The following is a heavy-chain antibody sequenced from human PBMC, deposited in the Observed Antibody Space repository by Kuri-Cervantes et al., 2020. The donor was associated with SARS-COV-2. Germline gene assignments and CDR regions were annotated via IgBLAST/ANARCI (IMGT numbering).Heavy chain of an antibody. Sequence: GGSLRLSCAASGFSFSNHAIHWVRQAPGKGLAWVAVISNIGNNKYYADSVKGRFTISRDNSKTTLYLQMNSLRAEDTAVYYCAKDCSSTSCDDAFDIWGQGTMVTVSS. CDR3: AKDCSSTSCDDAFDI. V-gene: IGHV3-30*18. D-gene: IGHD2-2*01. CDR2: ISNIGNNK. CDR1: GFSFSNHA. J-gene: IGHJ3*02.